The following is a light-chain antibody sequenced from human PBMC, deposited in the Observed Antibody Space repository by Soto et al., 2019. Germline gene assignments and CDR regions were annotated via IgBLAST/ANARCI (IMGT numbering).Light chain of an antibody. CDR3: QEHFNWPRFT. J-gene: IGKJ2*01. V-gene: IGKV3-11*01. Sequence: EIVLPQSPATLSLSPGERATLSCRASQSVSSYLAWYQQKPGQAPRLLIYEASNRATGIPARFSGGGSGTDFTRTISSLELADFAVYDCQEHFNWPRFTFGQGTKLEIK. CDR1: QSVSSY. CDR2: EAS.